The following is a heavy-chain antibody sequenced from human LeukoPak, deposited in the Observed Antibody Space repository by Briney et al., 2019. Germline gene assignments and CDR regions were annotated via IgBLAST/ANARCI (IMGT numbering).Heavy chain of an antibody. CDR3: ARELRRSGYYYWYFDL. CDR2: IYYSGST. J-gene: IGHJ2*01. CDR1: GGSISSSSYY. D-gene: IGHD3-22*01. V-gene: IGHV4-39*02. Sequence: SETLSLTCTASGGSISSSSYYWGWIRQPPGKGLEWIGSIYYSGSTYYNPSLKSRVTISVDTSKNQFSLKLSSVTAADTAVYYCARELRRSGYYYWYFDLWGRGTLVTVSS.